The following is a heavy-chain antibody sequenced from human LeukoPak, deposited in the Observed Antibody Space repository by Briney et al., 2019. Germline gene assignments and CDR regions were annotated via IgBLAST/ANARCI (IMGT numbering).Heavy chain of an antibody. CDR1: GGTFISYA. CDR2: IIPIFGTA. J-gene: IGHJ6*04. V-gene: IGHV1-69*13. CDR3: ARSSAYYDILTGYSDNYYYGMDV. Sequence: SVRVSCKASGGTFISYAISWVRQAPGQGLEWMGGIIPIFGTANYAQKFQGRVTITADESTSTAYMELSSLRSEDTAVYYCARSSAYYDILTGYSDNYYYGMDVWGKGTTVTVSS. D-gene: IGHD3-9*01.